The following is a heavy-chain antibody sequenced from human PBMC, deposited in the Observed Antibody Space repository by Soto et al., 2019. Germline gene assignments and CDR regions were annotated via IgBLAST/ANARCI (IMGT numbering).Heavy chain of an antibody. V-gene: IGHV4-59*01. D-gene: IGHD3-22*01. CDR2: IYYSGST. Sequence: PSQTLYLTSTARDGSIIGYYWSWIRQPPGKGLEWIGYIYYSGSTNYNPSLKSRVTISVDTSKNQFSLKLSSVTAAETAVYYCARVDNSSGYLYYFDYWGQGTLVTGSS. CDR1: DGSIIGYY. J-gene: IGHJ4*02. CDR3: ARVDNSSGYLYYFDY.